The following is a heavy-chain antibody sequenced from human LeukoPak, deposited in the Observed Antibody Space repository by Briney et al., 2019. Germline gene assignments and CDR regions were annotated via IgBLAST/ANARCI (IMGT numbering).Heavy chain of an antibody. CDR2: IYYSGST. V-gene: IGHV4-61*01. J-gene: IGHJ5*02. D-gene: IGHD7-27*01. CDR1: SGSISSSSYY. CDR3: ASYWGSGANWFDP. Sequence: PSETLSLTCTVSSGSISSSSYYWSWIRQPPGKGLEWIGYIYYSGSTNYNPSLKSRVTISVDTSKNQFSLKLSSVTAADTAVYYCASYWGSGANWFDPWGQGTLVTVSS.